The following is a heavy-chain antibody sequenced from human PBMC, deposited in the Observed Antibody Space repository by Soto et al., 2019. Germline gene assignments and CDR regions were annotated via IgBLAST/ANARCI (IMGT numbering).Heavy chain of an antibody. CDR2: INPSGGST. CDR3: ARPQGDLDAFDI. CDR1: GYTFTSYY. V-gene: IGHV1-46*01. J-gene: IGHJ3*02. Sequence: ASVKVSCKASGYTFTSYYMHWVRQAPGQGLEWMGIINPSGGSTSYAQKFQGRVTMTRDTSTSTVYMELSGLRSEDTAVYYCARPQGDLDAFDIWGQGTMVTVSS. D-gene: IGHD2-21*02.